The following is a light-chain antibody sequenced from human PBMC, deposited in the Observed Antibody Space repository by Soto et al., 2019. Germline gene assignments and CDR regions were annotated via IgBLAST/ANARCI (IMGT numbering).Light chain of an antibody. CDR1: QSVSSDY. CDR3: QQYNNWPPWT. CDR2: AAS. J-gene: IGKJ1*01. V-gene: IGKV3-20*01. Sequence: VLSQSPGTLSLSPGERATLSCRASQSVSSDYLAWYQQRPGQAPRLLIYAASSRATGIPDRFSGSGSGTEFTLTISSLQSEDFALYYCQQYNNWPPWTFGQGTKVDIK.